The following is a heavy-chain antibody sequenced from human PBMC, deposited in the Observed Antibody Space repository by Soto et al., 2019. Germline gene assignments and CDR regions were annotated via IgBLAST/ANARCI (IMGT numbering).Heavy chain of an antibody. CDR3: ATHTRDYELLTDYQYMSLDS. Sequence: PSETLSLTCVVSGGSINSGYYSWSWIRQPPGKGLEWIGNIYQSGSGFYNPSLKSRVTISVDTSKTQFSLKLSSVTAADTAVYYCATHTRDYELLTDYQYMSLDSWGQGTLVTVSS. V-gene: IGHV4-30-2*01. D-gene: IGHD3-9*01. CDR2: IYQSGSG. J-gene: IGHJ4*02. CDR1: GGSINSGYYS.